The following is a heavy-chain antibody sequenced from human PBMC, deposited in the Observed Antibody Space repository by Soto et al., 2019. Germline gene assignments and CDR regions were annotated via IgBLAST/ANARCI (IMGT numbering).Heavy chain of an antibody. D-gene: IGHD6-13*01. CDR2: ISYDGSNT. J-gene: IGHJ3*02. Sequence: GGSLRLSCAASGFTFSSYGMHWVRQTPGRGLEWVAVISYDGSNTYYTDSVKGRFTISRDNSKNTLYLQMNSLRAEDAAIYYCAKLRSSSWTQYAFDIWGHGTMVTVS. CDR1: GFTFSSYG. V-gene: IGHV3-30*18. CDR3: AKLRSSSWTQYAFDI.